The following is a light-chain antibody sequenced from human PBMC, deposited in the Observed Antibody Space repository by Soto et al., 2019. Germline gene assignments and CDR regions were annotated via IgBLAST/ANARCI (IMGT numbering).Light chain of an antibody. CDR2: GAS. J-gene: IGKJ1*01. Sequence: EIVLTQAPATLSSSPVERATLSCRASQSIDTYLAWYQQKPGQAPRLLIYGASNRATGIPDRFSGSGSGTDLTLTISRLEPEDFAVYYCKQYGSSGTCGQGTKVAIK. V-gene: IGKV3-20*01. CDR1: QSIDTY. CDR3: KQYGSSGT.